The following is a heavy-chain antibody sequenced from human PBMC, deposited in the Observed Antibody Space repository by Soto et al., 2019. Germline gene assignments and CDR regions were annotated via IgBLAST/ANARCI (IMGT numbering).Heavy chain of an antibody. CDR3: ARSVAVPGAHIDY. V-gene: IGHV4-59*01. CDR1: GGSIGGSY. J-gene: IGHJ4*02. CDR2: VYYTGST. D-gene: IGHD6-19*01. Sequence: PSETLPLTCSVSGGSIGGSYWSWIRQSPGKGLEWLGYVYYTGSTNYSPSLRSRVSISVDTSKNEFSLRLSSVTAADTAVYFCARSVAVPGAHIDYWGQGTQVTVSS.